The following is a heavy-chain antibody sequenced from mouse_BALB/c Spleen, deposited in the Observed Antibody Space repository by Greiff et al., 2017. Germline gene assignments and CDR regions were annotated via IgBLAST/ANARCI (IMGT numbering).Heavy chain of an antibody. D-gene: IGHD1-1*01. Sequence: VQLQQTGPELVKPGASVKISCKASGYSFTDYIMLWVKQSHGKSLEWIGNINPYYGSTSYNLKFKGKATLTVDKSSSTAYMQLNSLTSEDSAVYYCAREGYYGSRAWFAYWGQGTLVTVSA. J-gene: IGHJ3*01. CDR1: GYSFTDYI. V-gene: IGHV1-39*01. CDR3: AREGYYGSRAWFAY. CDR2: INPYYGST.